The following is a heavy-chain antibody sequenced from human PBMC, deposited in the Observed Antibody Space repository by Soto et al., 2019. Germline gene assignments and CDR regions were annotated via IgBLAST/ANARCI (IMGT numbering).Heavy chain of an antibody. J-gene: IGHJ4*02. CDR1: GYTFTSYD. CDR2: MNPNSGNT. CDR3: ARDLMIVVPSRSGD. V-gene: IGHV1-8*01. Sequence: QVQLVQSGAEVKKPGASVKVSCKASGYTFTSYDINWVRQSTGQGLEWMGWMNPNSGNTGYAQKFQGRVTMTRNTSISTAYMELSSLRSEDTAVYYCARDLMIVVPSRSGDWGQGTLVTVSS. D-gene: IGHD3-22*01.